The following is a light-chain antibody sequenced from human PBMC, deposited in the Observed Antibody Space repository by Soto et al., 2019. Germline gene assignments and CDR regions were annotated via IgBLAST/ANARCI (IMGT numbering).Light chain of an antibody. V-gene: IGKV3-20*01. CDR2: GAS. CDR3: QQNVGSRWT. Sequence: EIVLTQSPGTLSLSPGERATLSCRASQSVSSSYLAWYQQKPGQAPRLLIYGASSRATGIPDRFSGSGSGTSITPTNSTLEHEDCGGYYCQQNVGSRWTFGKGTKVEI. CDR1: QSVSSSY. J-gene: IGKJ1*01.